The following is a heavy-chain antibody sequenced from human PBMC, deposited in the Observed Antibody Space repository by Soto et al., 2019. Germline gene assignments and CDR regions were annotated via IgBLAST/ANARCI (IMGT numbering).Heavy chain of an antibody. Sequence: QVQLVQSGAEVKKPGASVKVSCKASGYTFTGYYMHWVRQAPGQGLEWMGWINPNSGGTNYAQKFQGWGTMTRDTSISTAYMELSRLRSDDTAVDYCARDRPLYCSSTSWYARGMDVWGQGTTVTVSS. CDR1: GYTFTGYY. CDR2: INPNSGGT. CDR3: ARDRPLYCSSTSWYARGMDV. D-gene: IGHD2-2*01. V-gene: IGHV1-2*04. J-gene: IGHJ6*02.